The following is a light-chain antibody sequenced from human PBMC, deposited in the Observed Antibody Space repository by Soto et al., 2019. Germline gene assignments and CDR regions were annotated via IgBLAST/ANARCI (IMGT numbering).Light chain of an antibody. J-gene: IGLJ2*01. CDR1: SSDVGSYNL. CDR2: EGS. CDR3: CSYAGSSTFVV. Sequence: QSALTQPASVSGSPGQSITISCTGTSSDVGSYNLVSWYQQHPGKAPKLMIYEGSKRPSGVSNRFSGSKSGNTASLTISGLQAEDEADYYCCSYAGSSTFVVFGGATNLTVL. V-gene: IGLV2-23*03.